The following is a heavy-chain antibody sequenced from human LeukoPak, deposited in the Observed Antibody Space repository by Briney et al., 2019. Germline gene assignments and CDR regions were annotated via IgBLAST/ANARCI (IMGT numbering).Heavy chain of an antibody. V-gene: IGHV3-66*01. J-gene: IGHJ4*02. D-gene: IGHD3-22*01. CDR1: GGSFSGYY. Sequence: ETLSLTCAVYGGSFSGYYWSWVRQAPGKGLEWVSAIYTGGSTYYAGSVKGRFTISRDNSKNTLYLQMNSLRAEDTAVYYCARNLYYYDSSGYYYYWGQGTLVTVSS. CDR2: IYTGGST. CDR3: ARNLYYYDSSGYYYY.